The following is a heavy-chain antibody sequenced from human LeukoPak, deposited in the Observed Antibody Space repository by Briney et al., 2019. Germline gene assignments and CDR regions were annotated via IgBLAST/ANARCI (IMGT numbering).Heavy chain of an antibody. J-gene: IGHJ4*02. Sequence: SVKVSCKASGGTFSSYAISWVRQAPGQGLEWMGGIIPIFGTANYAQKFQGRVTITADKSTSTAYMELSSLRSEDTAVYYCAKDRGGYGDWGFDYWGQGTLVTVSS. CDR3: AKDRGGYGDWGFDY. D-gene: IGHD3-10*01. CDR2: IIPIFGTA. V-gene: IGHV1-69*06. CDR1: GGTFSSYA.